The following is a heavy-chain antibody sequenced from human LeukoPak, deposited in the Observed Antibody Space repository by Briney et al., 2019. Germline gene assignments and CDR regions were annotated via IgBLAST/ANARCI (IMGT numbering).Heavy chain of an antibody. CDR1: GYSFTSYW. CDR2: IYPGDSDT. Sequence: GESLKISCKGSGYSFTSYWIGWVRQMPGKGLEWMGIIYPGDSDTRYSPSFQGQVTISADKSISTAYLQWSSLKASDTAMYYCARRSLGSDYAAGHFDYWGQGTLVTVSS. CDR3: ARRSLGSDYAAGHFDY. J-gene: IGHJ4*02. D-gene: IGHD4-17*01. V-gene: IGHV5-51*01.